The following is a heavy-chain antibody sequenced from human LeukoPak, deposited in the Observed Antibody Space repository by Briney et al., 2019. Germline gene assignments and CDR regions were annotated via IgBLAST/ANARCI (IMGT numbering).Heavy chain of an antibody. CDR3: AGRPGIAVNV. CDR1: GFTFSSSE. Sequence: GGSLRLSCAASGFTFSSSEMNWVRQAPGKGLEWVSYISSSGSTIYYADSVKGRFTISRDNAKNSLYLQMNSLRAEDTAVYYCAGRPGIAVNVWGKGTTVTVSS. V-gene: IGHV3-48*03. CDR2: ISSSGSTI. J-gene: IGHJ6*04. D-gene: IGHD6-19*01.